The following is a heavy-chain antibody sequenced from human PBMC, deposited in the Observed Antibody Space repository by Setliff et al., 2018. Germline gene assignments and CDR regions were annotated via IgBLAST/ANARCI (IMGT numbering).Heavy chain of an antibody. CDR3: AKVQLAATMAATGDI. CDR1: GFSFSTYA. D-gene: IGHD6-13*01. V-gene: IGHV3-23*01. Sequence: HPGGSLRLSCAASGFSFSTYAMTWVRQAPGKGLEWVSVISGVRGSTYYADSVKGRFTISRDNSKSTLYLQMNSLRAEDTAIYYCAKVQLAATMAATGDIWGQGTLVTVSS. J-gene: IGHJ3*02. CDR2: ISGVRGST.